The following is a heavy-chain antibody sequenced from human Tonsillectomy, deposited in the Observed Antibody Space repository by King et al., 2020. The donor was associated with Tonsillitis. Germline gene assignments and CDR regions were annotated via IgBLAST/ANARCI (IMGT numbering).Heavy chain of an antibody. CDR3: ASGNRNYDVLTRHVYFTLDV. CDR2: ISAYNGDT. D-gene: IGHD3-9*01. Sequence: VQLVQSGAEMKKPGASVKVSCKASGYRFASYGISWVRQAPGQGLEWMGWISAYNGDTKTAQRFQGRVTMTTDTSTNTAYMELSSLGSDDTAVYYCASGNRNYDVLTRHVYFTLDVWGQGTTVTVSS. J-gene: IGHJ6*02. CDR1: GYRFASYG. V-gene: IGHV1-18*04.